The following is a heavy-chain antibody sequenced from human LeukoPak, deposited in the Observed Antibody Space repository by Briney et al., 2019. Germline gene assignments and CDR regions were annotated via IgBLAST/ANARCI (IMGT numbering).Heavy chain of an antibody. CDR1: GGTFSSYA. Sequence: ASVKVSCKASGGTFSSYAISWVRQAPGQGLEWMGRIIPIFGTANYAQKFQGRVTITTDESTSTAYMERSSLRSEDTAVYYCAREMKSPYYYDSSGKYYFDYWGQGTLVTVSS. V-gene: IGHV1-69*05. D-gene: IGHD3-22*01. J-gene: IGHJ4*02. CDR3: AREMKSPYYYDSSGKYYFDY. CDR2: IIPIFGTA.